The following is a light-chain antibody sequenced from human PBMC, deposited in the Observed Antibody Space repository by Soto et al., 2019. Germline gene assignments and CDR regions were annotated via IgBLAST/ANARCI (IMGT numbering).Light chain of an antibody. CDR3: QSYNDWPFA. CDR1: ESLFGF. CDR2: GVS. V-gene: IGKV3-15*01. J-gene: IGKJ2*01. Sequence: DIVLTQSPATLSVSPGDRVTLSCRASESLFGFLAWYQQKPGQAPRLLIYGVSTRPTGIPARFSGGGSATDFTLTISSLQSEDSAFYFCQSYNDWPFASGLGTRLEI.